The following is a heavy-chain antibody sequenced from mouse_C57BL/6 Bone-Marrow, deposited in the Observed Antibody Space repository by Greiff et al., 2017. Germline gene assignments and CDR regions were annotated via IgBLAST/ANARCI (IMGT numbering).Heavy chain of an antibody. CDR2: IYPRDGST. J-gene: IGHJ1*03. D-gene: IGHD1-1*02. V-gene: IGHV1-85*01. Sequence: LVESGPELVKPGASVKLSCKASGYTFTSYDINWVKQRPGQGLEWIGWIYPRDGSTKYNEKFKGKATLTVDTSSSTAYMELHSLTSEDAAVYVCSRECGGSCRYFDVWGTGTTVTVSA. CDR3: SRECGGSCRYFDV. CDR1: GYTFTSYD.